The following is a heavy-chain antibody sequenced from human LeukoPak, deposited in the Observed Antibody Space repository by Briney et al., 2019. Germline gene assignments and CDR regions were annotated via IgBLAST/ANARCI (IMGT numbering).Heavy chain of an antibody. Sequence: PGGCLRLSCAASGFTFSDSYMTSIRQAPGKGLEWVSSISSSSSYIYYADSVKGRFTISRDNAKNSLYLQMNSLRAEDTAVYYCARGPSGYHNTGGQGTLVTVSS. CDR2: ISSSSSYI. J-gene: IGHJ4*02. D-gene: IGHD5-12*01. CDR3: ARGPSGYHNT. CDR1: GFTFSDSY. V-gene: IGHV3-11*06.